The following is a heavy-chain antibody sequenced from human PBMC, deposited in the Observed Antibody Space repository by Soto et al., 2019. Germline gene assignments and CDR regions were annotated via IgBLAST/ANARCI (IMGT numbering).Heavy chain of an antibody. CDR3: ARDAPYSYCCMDV. CDR1: GGSISSYF. J-gene: IGHJ6*02. Sequence: PSETLSLTCTVSGGSISSYFWSWIRQPPGKGLEWIGYIYYSGSTNYNPSLKSRVTISVDTSKNQFSLKLSSVTAADTAVYYCARDAPYSYCCMDVWGPGTTLTGSS. CDR2: IYYSGST. V-gene: IGHV4-59*01.